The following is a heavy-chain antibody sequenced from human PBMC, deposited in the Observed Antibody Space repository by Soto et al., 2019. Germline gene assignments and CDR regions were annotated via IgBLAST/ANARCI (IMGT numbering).Heavy chain of an antibody. CDR1: GYTFTSYG. Sequence: GASVKVSCKASGYTFTSYGISWVRQAPGQGLEWMGWISAYNGNTNYAQKLQGRVTITTDTSASTAYMELSSLRSEDTAVYYCASAEIVVVPAAYLYYYYMDVWGKGTTVTVSS. CDR2: ISAYNGNT. J-gene: IGHJ6*03. V-gene: IGHV1-18*01. D-gene: IGHD2-2*01. CDR3: ASAEIVVVPAAYLYYYYMDV.